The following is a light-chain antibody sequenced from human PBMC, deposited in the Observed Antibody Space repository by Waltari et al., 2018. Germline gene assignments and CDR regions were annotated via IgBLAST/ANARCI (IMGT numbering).Light chain of an antibody. V-gene: IGLV2-23*01. CDR3: CSYAGSSTNWV. Sequence: QSITISCTGTSSDVGSYNLVSWYQQHPGKAPKLMIYEGRKRPSGVSNRFSGSKSGNTASLTISGLQAEDEADYYCCSYAGSSTNWVFGGGTKLTVL. J-gene: IGLJ3*02. CDR2: EGR. CDR1: SSDVGSYNL.